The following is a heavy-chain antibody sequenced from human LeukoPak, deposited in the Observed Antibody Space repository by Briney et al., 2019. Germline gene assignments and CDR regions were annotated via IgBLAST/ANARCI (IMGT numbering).Heavy chain of an antibody. Sequence: GGSLRRSCTDSEIDLSTFAMSLVHQAPGKGLDWVSSISGSGGSTYYADSVKGRFTISRDSSKNTLYLQMNSLRAEDTAVYYCAKGVGTNKGGYYFDYWGQGTPVTVSS. V-gene: IGHV3-23*01. CDR1: EIDLSTFA. CDR2: ISGSGGST. D-gene: IGHD1-26*01. J-gene: IGHJ4*02. CDR3: AKGVGTNKGGYYFDY.